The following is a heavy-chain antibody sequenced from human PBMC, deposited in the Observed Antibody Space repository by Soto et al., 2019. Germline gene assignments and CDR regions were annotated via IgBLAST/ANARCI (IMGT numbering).Heavy chain of an antibody. Sequence: GASVKVSCKASGYTFTDYAIHWVRQAPGQGLEWMGWINVGNGNTGYSRKFQGRVTNVRDMSASTAYIEVTSLTSEDTAIYHCAREGAHYTPLDHWGQGTLVTV. CDR1: GYTFTDYA. CDR3: AREGAHYTPLDH. CDR2: INVGNGNT. D-gene: IGHD2-15*01. V-gene: IGHV1-3*01. J-gene: IGHJ4*02.